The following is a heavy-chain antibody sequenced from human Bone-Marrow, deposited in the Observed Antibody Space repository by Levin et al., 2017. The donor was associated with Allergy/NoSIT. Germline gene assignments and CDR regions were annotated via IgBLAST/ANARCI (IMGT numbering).Heavy chain of an antibody. CDR3: EKDTLVYDFWSGDSDAFDI. V-gene: IGHV3-23*01. D-gene: IGHD3-3*01. J-gene: IGHJ3*02. Sequence: GGSLRLSCAASGFTFSSYAMSWVRQAPGKGLEWVSAISGSGGSTYYADSVKGRFTISRDNSKNTLYLQMNSLRAEDTAVYYCEKDTLVYDFWSGDSDAFDIWGQGTMVTVSS. CDR1: GFTFSSYA. CDR2: ISGSGGST.